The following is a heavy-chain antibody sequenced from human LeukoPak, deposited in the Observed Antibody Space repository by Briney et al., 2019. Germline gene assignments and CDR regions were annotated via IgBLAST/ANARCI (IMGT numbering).Heavy chain of an antibody. V-gene: IGHV4-39*07. Sequence: SETLSLTCTVSGGSISSSSYYWGWIRQPPGKGLEWIGRIYTSGSTNYNPSLKSRVTMSVDTSKNQFSLKLSSVTAADTAVYYCARDIYYDFWSGYSGYYYYGMDVWGQGTTVTVSS. D-gene: IGHD3-3*01. CDR3: ARDIYYDFWSGYSGYYYYGMDV. CDR2: IYTSGST. J-gene: IGHJ6*02. CDR1: GGSISSSSYY.